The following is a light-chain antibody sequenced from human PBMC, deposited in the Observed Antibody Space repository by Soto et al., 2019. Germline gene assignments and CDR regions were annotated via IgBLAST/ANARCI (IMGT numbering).Light chain of an antibody. CDR2: DAS. CDR1: QSISSY. J-gene: IGKJ4*01. CDR3: QQRSNWPPIT. Sequence: EIVLTQSPATLSLSPWERATLSCRASQSISSYLAWYQQKPGQAPRLLIYDASNRATGVPVRFSGSGSGTDFTLTISSLEPEDFAVYYCQQRSNWPPITFGGGTKVEIK. V-gene: IGKV3-11*01.